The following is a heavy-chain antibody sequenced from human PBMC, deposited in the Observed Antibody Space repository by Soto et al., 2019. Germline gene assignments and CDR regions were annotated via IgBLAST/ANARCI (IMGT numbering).Heavy chain of an antibody. J-gene: IGHJ4*01. Sequence: GSLRLSCAASGFTFSSAWLIWVRQAPGKGLEWVGRIKGKTDGGATDYGAPVRGRFTISRDDSKDTLYLQLNSLAAGDTGVYYCAKDRLFGASISIHPAHWGHGTQVTVSS. V-gene: IGHV3-15*01. CDR2: IKGKTDGGAT. D-gene: IGHD3-3*01. CDR3: AKDRLFGASISIHPAH. CDR1: GFTFSSAW.